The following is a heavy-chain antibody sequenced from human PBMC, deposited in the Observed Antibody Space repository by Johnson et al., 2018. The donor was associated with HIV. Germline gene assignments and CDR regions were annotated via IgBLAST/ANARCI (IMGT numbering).Heavy chain of an antibody. D-gene: IGHD6-19*01. CDR1: GVTFSSHA. J-gene: IGHJ3*02. V-gene: IGHV3-30*04. Sequence: QVQLVESGGGVVQPGRSLRLSCAASGVTFSSHAMHWVRQAPGKGLDWVTVISYDGSNKYYADSVKGRFTISRDNVKNSLDLQLNSLRAEDTAVYYCARDLRLVYDAFDIWGQGTMVTVSS. CDR3: ARDLRLVYDAFDI. CDR2: ISYDGSNK.